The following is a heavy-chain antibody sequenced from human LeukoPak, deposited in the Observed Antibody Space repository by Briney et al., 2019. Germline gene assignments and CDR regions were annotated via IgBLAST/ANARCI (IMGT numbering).Heavy chain of an antibody. CDR3: ARGITMIVVVHAFDY. D-gene: IGHD3-22*01. J-gene: IGHJ4*02. CDR2: ISSSSSYI. V-gene: IGHV3-21*01. CDR1: GFTFSSYS. Sequence: GGSLRLSCAASGFTFSSYSMNWVHQAPGKGLEWVSSISSSSSYIYYADSVKGRFTISRDNAKNSLYLQMNSLRAEDTAVYYCARGITMIVVVHAFDYWGQGTLVTVSS.